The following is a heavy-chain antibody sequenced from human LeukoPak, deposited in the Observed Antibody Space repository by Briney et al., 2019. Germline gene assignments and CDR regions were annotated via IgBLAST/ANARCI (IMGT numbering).Heavy chain of an antibody. D-gene: IGHD3-22*01. CDR3: AVHYYDSSGYYLPFDY. Sequence: GASVKVSCKASGYTFTGYYMHWVRQAPEQGLEWMGWINPNSGGTNYAQKFQGRVTMTRDTSISTAYMELSRLRSDDTAVYYCAVHYYDSSGYYLPFDYWGQGTLVTVSS. CDR2: INPNSGGT. J-gene: IGHJ4*02. V-gene: IGHV1-2*02. CDR1: GYTFTGYY.